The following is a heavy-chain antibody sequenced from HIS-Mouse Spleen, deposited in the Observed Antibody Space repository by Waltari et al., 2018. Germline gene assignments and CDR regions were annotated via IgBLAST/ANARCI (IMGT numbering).Heavy chain of an antibody. Sequence: QVQLVESGGGVVQPGRSLRLPCAASGFTFRSYGLLWVRQVPGKGLEWVAVISYDGSNKYYADSVKGRFTISRDNSKNTLYLQMNSLRAEDTAVYYCAKASSGWLDYWGQGTLVTVSS. CDR1: GFTFRSYG. CDR2: ISYDGSNK. D-gene: IGHD6-19*01. V-gene: IGHV3-30*18. CDR3: AKASSGWLDY. J-gene: IGHJ4*02.